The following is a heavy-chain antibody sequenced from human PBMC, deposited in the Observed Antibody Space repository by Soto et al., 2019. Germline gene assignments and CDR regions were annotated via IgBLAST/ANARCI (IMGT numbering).Heavy chain of an antibody. CDR1: GGSISSGDYY. CDR2: IYYSGST. D-gene: IGHD3-22*01. Sequence: PSETLSLTCTVSGGSISSGDYYWSWIRQPPGKGLEWIGYIYYSGSTYYNPSLKSRVTISVDTSKNQFSLKLSSVTAADTSLYYCAREITMIVVARHNWFDPWGQGTLVTVSS. J-gene: IGHJ5*02. CDR3: AREITMIVVARHNWFDP. V-gene: IGHV4-30-4*01.